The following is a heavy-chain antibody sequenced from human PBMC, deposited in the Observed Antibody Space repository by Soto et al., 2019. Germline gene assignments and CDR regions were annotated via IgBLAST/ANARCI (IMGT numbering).Heavy chain of an antibody. V-gene: IGHV1-24*01. Sequence: QVQLVQSGAEVKKPGASVKVSCKVSGYTLTELSMHWVRQAPGKGLEWMGGFDPEDGETIYAQKFQGRVTMTEDTSTDTAYMELSRLRSWDTAVYDCATHGGGGTELTAYNWFDPWGQGTLVTVSS. CDR3: ATHGGGGTELTAYNWFDP. J-gene: IGHJ5*02. CDR1: GYTLTELS. CDR2: FDPEDGET. D-gene: IGHD1-7*01.